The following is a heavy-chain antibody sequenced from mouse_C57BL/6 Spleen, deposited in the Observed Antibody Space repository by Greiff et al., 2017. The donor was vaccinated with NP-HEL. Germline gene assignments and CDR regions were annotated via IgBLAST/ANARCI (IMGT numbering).Heavy chain of an antibody. CDR1: GYSITSGYD. CDR3: AREDYGNYGFAY. D-gene: IGHD2-1*01. J-gene: IGHJ3*01. V-gene: IGHV3-1*01. CDR2: ISYSGST. Sequence: EVKLMESGPGMVKPSQSLSLTCTVTGYSITSGYDWHWIRHFPGNKLDWMGYISYSGSTNYNPSLKSRISITHDTSKNHFFLKLNSVTTEDTATYYCAREDYGNYGFAYWGQGTLVTVSA.